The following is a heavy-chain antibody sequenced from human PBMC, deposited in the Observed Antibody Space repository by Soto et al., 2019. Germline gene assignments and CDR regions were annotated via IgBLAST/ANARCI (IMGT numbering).Heavy chain of an antibody. J-gene: IGHJ4*02. D-gene: IGHD6-19*01. Sequence: PGESLKISCKVSGDSFTGFWIGWVRQMPGKGLGGVGSIYPRDSDTRYSPSFQGQVTISADKSLSTAYLQLNSLLASDTAIYYCARQHPLDSRVWFTWGQGTLVTVSS. CDR3: ARQHPLDSRVWFT. CDR1: GDSFTGFW. CDR2: IYPRDSDT. V-gene: IGHV5-51*01.